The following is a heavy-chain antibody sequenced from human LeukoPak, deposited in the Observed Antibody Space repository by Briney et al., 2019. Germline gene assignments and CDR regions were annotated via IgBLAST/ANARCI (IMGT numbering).Heavy chain of an antibody. CDR3: ARGRILGSSPLGY. V-gene: IGHV4-34*01. J-gene: IGHJ4*02. D-gene: IGHD6-19*01. CDR1: GGSLSGYY. Sequence: SETLSLTCAVYGGSLSGYYWNWVRQPPGKGLEWIGEINHSGSTNYNPSLKSRVTISVDTSKNQFSLKLNSVTAADTAVYYCARGRILGSSPLGYWGQGTLVTVSS. CDR2: INHSGST.